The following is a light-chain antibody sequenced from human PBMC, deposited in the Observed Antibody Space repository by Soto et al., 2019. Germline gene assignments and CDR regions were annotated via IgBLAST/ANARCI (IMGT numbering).Light chain of an antibody. CDR2: GPS. CDR3: LQHGDSII. Sequence: EIVLTQSPGTLSLSPGERATLSCRASQSVSSTRLAWYQQKPGQAPRLLIYGPSTRAAGIADRFSDSGSGTDFNLTISRLEPEDFAVYFCLQHGDSIIVGQGTRLDI. J-gene: IGKJ5*01. V-gene: IGKV3-20*01. CDR1: QSVSSTR.